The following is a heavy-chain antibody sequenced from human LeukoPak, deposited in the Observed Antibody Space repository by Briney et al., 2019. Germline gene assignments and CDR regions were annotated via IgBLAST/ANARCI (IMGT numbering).Heavy chain of an antibody. CDR3: ARNYGSGSYYSHYYYYMDV. J-gene: IGHJ6*03. CDR2: IYYSGST. CDR1: GGSISSSSYY. D-gene: IGHD3-10*01. Sequence: SETLSLTCTVSGGSISSSSYYWGWIRQPPGKGLEWIGSIYYSGSTYYNPSLKSRVTISVDTSKNQFSLKLSSVTAADTAVYYCARNYGSGSYYSHYYYYMDVWGKGTTVTVSS. V-gene: IGHV4-39*07.